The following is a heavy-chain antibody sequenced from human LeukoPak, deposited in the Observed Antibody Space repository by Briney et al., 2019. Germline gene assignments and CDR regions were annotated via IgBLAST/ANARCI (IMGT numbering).Heavy chain of an antibody. V-gene: IGHV4-34*01. CDR3: ARGGDSGYDYTRGTYFDY. CDR2: INHSGST. D-gene: IGHD5-12*01. J-gene: IGHJ4*02. Sequence: SETLSLTCAVYGGSFSGYYWSWIRQPPGKGLEWIGEINHSGSTNYNPSLKSRVTISVDTSKNQFSLKLSSVTAADTAVYHCARGGDSGYDYTRGTYFDYWGQGTLVTVSS. CDR1: GGSFSGYY.